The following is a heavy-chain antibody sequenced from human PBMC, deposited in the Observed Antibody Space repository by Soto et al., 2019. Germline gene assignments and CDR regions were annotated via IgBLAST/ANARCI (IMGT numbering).Heavy chain of an antibody. CDR1: GFMLDNYA. CDR3: VKRRRNGGAFDI. CDR2: VGGSDGDSNVVA. V-gene: IGHV3-23*01. Sequence: QILESGGDLVQPGKSLRLSCAASGFMLDNYAISWIRQAPGKVPEWVSTVGGSDGDSNVVAWYEDSVRGRFIISRDISANIISLQMDNLRVEDRARYYCVKRRRNGGAFDIWGQGTKGGVSS. J-gene: IGHJ3*02. D-gene: IGHD2-8*01.